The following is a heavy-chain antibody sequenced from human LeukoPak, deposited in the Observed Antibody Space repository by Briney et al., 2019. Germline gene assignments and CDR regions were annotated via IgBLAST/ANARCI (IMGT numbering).Heavy chain of an antibody. D-gene: IGHD3-16*01. Sequence: GGSLRLSCAASGFTVSSNYMSWVRQAPGKGLEWVSVVYSGDSTYYADSVKDRFTISRDSSKNTLYLQMDSLRAEDTAVYYCATTYVWGDFFDYWGQGTLVTVSS. V-gene: IGHV3-66*01. CDR2: VYSGDST. J-gene: IGHJ4*02. CDR1: GFTVSSNY. CDR3: ATTYVWGDFFDY.